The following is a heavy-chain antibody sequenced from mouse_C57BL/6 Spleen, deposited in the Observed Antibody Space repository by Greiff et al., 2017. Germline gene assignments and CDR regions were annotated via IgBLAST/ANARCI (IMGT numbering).Heavy chain of an antibody. Sequence: QVQLKESGAELVKPGASVKLSCKASGYTFTEYPIHWVKQRSGQGLEWIGWFYPGSGSIKYNEKFKDKATLTADKSSSTVYMELSRLTSEDSAVYFCARHEDFFSPVPLFDYWGQGTTLTVSS. J-gene: IGHJ2*01. V-gene: IGHV1-62-2*01. CDR2: FYPGSGSI. CDR1: GYTFTEYP. CDR3: ARHEDFFSPVPLFDY.